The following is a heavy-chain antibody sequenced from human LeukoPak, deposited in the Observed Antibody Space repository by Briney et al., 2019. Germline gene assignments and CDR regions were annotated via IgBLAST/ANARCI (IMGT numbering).Heavy chain of an antibody. CDR2: ISGSGAST. D-gene: IGHD3-22*01. CDR1: GFTFTSYA. CDR3: AKREGYYDSSGTSWGLDV. V-gene: IGHV3-23*01. Sequence: GGSLRLSCAASGFTFTSYAMTWVRQAPGKGLEWVSFISGSGASTYYADSVKGRFTISRDNSKNTLYLQMNSLRAGDTAVYYCAKREGYYDSSGTSWGLDVWGQGTTVTVSS. J-gene: IGHJ6*02.